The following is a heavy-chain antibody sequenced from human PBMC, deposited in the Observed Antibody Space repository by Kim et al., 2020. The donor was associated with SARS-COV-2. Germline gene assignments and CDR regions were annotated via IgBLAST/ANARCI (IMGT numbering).Heavy chain of an antibody. Sequence: GGSLRLSCAASGFTFSSYSMNWVRQAPGKGLEWVSSISSSSSYIYYADSVKGRFTISRDNAKNSLYLQMNSLRAEDTAVYYCASDFERVEMATSDGRAYYYYYGMDVWGQGTTVTVSS. CDR3: ASDFERVEMATSDGRAYYYYYGMDV. CDR2: ISSSSSYI. J-gene: IGHJ6*02. V-gene: IGHV3-21*01. D-gene: IGHD5-12*01. CDR1: GFTFSSYS.